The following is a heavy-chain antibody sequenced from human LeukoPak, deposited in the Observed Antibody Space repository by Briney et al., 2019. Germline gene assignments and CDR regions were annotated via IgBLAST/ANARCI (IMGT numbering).Heavy chain of an antibody. CDR3: ARPPAGGDAFDI. D-gene: IGHD3-16*01. CDR1: GGSISSSNW. CDR2: IYHSGST. V-gene: IGHV4-4*02. Sequence: SETLSLTCAVSGGSISSSNWWSWVRPPPGKGLEGIGEIYHSGSTNYNPSLKSRVTISVDKSKNQFSLKLSSVTAADTAVYYCARPPAGGDAFDIWGQGTMVTVSS. J-gene: IGHJ3*02.